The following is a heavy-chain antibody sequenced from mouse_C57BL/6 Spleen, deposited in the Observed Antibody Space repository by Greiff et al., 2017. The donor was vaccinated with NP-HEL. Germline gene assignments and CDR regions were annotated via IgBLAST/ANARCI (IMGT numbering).Heavy chain of an antibody. Sequence: EVKVEESEGGLVQPGSSMKLSCTASGFTFSDYYMAWVRQAPEKGLEWVANINYDGSSTYYLDSLKSRFIISSDNAKKNLYLQMSSLKSDDTTTYYCARVSYYSSGSYFDYWGQGTTLTVSS. J-gene: IGHJ2*01. CDR3: ARVSYYSSGSYFDY. CDR2: INYDGSST. D-gene: IGHD1-1*01. V-gene: IGHV5-16*01. CDR1: GFTFSDYY.